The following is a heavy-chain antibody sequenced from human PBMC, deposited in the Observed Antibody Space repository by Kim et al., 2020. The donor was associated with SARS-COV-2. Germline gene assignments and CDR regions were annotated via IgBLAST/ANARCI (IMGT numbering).Heavy chain of an antibody. CDR1: GYTFTSYG. J-gene: IGHJ4*02. CDR3: AREVLRRSSWPADY. Sequence: ASVKVSCQASGYTFTSYGISWVRQAPGQGLEWMGWISAYNGNTNYAQKLQGRVTMTTDTSTSTAYMELRSLRSDDTAVYYCAREVLRRSSWPADYWGQGTLVTVSS. D-gene: IGHD6-13*01. CDR2: ISAYNGNT. V-gene: IGHV1-18*01.